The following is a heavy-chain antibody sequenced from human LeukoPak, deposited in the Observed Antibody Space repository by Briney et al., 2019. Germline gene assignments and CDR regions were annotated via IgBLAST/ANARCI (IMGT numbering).Heavy chain of an antibody. CDR1: GFTFSSYS. CDR2: ISSSSSYI. D-gene: IGHD6-19*01. CDR3: AKELTRPNRPVAGLNY. J-gene: IGHJ4*02. V-gene: IGHV3-21*01. Sequence: PGESLRLSCAASGFTFSSYSMNRVRQAPGKGLEWVSSISSSSSYIYYADSVKGRFTISRDNAKNSLYLQMNSLRAEDTAVYYCAKELTRPNRPVAGLNYWGQGTLVTVYS.